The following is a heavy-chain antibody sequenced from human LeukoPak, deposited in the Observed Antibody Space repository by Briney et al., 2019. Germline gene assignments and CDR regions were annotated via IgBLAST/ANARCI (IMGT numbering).Heavy chain of an antibody. CDR1: GGSLSSFY. J-gene: IGHJ2*01. V-gene: IGHV4-59*08. Sequence: SETLSLTCTVSGGSLSSFYWSWIRQPPGKGLEWIGDIYYIGSTNYNPSLKSRVTISVDTSKNQFSLKLSSVTAADTAVYYCARAVGVGRGTYFDLWGRGTLVTVSS. CDR3: ARAVGVGRGTYFDL. CDR2: IYYIGST. D-gene: IGHD1-1*01.